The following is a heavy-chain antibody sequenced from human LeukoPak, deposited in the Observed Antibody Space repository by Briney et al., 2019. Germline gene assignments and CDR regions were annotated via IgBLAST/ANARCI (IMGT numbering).Heavy chain of an antibody. CDR2: IKHDGSEK. CDR1: GFTFTTYY. CDR3: I. V-gene: IGHV3-7*03. J-gene: IGHJ3*02. Sequence: GGSLRLSCAASGFTFTTYYMNWVRQAPGKGLEWVANIKHDGSEKSYVDSVKGRFTISRDNAKSSLFLQMNRLRAEDTAVYFDIWGQGTMVTVSS.